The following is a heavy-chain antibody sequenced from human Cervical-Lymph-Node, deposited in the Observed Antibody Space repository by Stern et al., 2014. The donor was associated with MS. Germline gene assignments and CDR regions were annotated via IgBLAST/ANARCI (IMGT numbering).Heavy chain of an antibody. CDR3: TTDSGYYDTSGYYLFFDN. CDR1: GFSFTDAY. V-gene: IGHV3-15*01. J-gene: IGHJ4*02. Sequence: EVQLVGSGGGWVKAGGSLRLSCAASGFSFTDAYMSWVRQVPGKGLEWVGRIRSKIDGVTSAYAASVKDRFTISRDDSKNTLYLQMNSLKTEDTAVYYCTTDSGYYDTSGYYLFFDNWGQGAQVTVSS. CDR2: IRSKIDGVTS. D-gene: IGHD3-22*01.